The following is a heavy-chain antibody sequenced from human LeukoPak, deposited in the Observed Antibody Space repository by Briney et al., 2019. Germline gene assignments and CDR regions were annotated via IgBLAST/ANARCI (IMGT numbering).Heavy chain of an antibody. CDR3: ARGPKVAAIRWFDP. Sequence: PGGSLRLSCAASGFTFNNYWMSWVRQAPGKGLEWVANIKQDGSERYYVDSVKGRFTISRDSAKNSLYLQMNSLRAEDTAVYYCARGPKVAAIRWFDPWGQGTLVTVSS. J-gene: IGHJ5*02. D-gene: IGHD2-15*01. V-gene: IGHV3-7*01. CDR2: IKQDGSER. CDR1: GFTFNNYW.